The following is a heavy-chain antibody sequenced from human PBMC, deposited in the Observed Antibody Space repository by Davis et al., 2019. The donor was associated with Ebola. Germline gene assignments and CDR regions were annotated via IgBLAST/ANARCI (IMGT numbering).Heavy chain of an antibody. V-gene: IGHV4-61*01. CDR1: GGSVSSGSYY. CDR2: IYYSGST. Sequence: SETLSLTCTVSGGSVSSGSYYWSWIRQPPGKGLEWIGYIYYSGSTNYNPSLKSRVTISVDTSKNQFSLKLSSVTAADTAVYYCASADEAGANWFDPWGQGTLVTVSS. J-gene: IGHJ5*02. CDR3: ASADEAGANWFDP. D-gene: IGHD3-10*01.